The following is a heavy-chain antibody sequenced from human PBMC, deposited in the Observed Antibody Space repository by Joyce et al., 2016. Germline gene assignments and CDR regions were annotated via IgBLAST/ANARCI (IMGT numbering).Heavy chain of an antibody. CDR3: ATGYCSGGTCYSALGHN. CDR2: IIPVFGSA. D-gene: IGHD2-15*01. J-gene: IGHJ4*02. V-gene: IGHV1-69*01. Sequence: QVQLTQSGAEVKKPGSSVKVSCQATGGTFSDYNIQWVRHAPGEGLEWMGGIIPVFGSAKYGENFQYRVTISADETTNTVYLEMRSLKSGDTATYYCATGYCSGGTCYSALGHNWGQGTLITVSS. CDR1: GGTFSDYN.